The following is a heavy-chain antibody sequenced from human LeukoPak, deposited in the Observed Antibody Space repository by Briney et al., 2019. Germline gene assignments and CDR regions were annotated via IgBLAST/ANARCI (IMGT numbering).Heavy chain of an antibody. CDR1: GGSFSGYY. CDR3: ARDPPDSSGYLFDY. D-gene: IGHD3-22*01. J-gene: IGHJ4*02. CDR2: INHSGST. V-gene: IGHV4-34*01. Sequence: SETLSLTCALNGGSFSGYYWTWIREPPGKGLEWIGEINHSGSTNYNPSLKSRVTISVDTSKNQFSLKLSSVTAADTAVYYCARDPPDSSGYLFDYWGQGTLVTVSS.